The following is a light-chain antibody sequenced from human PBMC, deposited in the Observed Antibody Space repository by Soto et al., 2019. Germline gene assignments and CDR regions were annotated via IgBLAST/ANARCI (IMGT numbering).Light chain of an antibody. Sequence: EIVLTQSPGTLSLSPGERATFSCRASQSVSSNYLAWYQQKPGQAPRLLIYGASNRATGIPDRFSGSGSGTDFTLTISRLEPEDFAVYYCQQYGDSPWTFGQGTKVDIK. V-gene: IGKV3-20*01. J-gene: IGKJ1*01. CDR2: GAS. CDR1: QSVSSNY. CDR3: QQYGDSPWT.